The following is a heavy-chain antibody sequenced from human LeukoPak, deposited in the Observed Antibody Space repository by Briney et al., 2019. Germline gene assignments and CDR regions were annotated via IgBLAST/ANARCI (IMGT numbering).Heavy chain of an antibody. Sequence: GRSLRLSCAASGFTFDDYAMHWVRQAPGKGLEWVSGISWNSGSIGYADSVKGRFTISRDNAKNSLYLQMNSLRAEDTALYYCAKDIGQSGSPPNYYGMDVWGQGTTVTVSS. CDR1: GFTFDDYA. D-gene: IGHD1-26*01. J-gene: IGHJ6*02. CDR3: AKDIGQSGSPPNYYGMDV. CDR2: ISWNSGSI. V-gene: IGHV3-9*01.